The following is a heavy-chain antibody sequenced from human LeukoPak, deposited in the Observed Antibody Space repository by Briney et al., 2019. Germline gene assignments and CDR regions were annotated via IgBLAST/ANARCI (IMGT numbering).Heavy chain of an antibody. Sequence: GGSLRLSCAASGFTFSSYGMHWVRQAPGKGLEWVAVIWYDGSNKYYAGSVKGRFTISRDNSKNTLYLQMNSLRAEDTAVYYCAKATKGSSWYSIYYYMDVWGKGTTVTVSS. V-gene: IGHV3-33*06. J-gene: IGHJ6*03. CDR2: IWYDGSNK. D-gene: IGHD6-13*01. CDR1: GFTFSSYG. CDR3: AKATKGSSWYSIYYYMDV.